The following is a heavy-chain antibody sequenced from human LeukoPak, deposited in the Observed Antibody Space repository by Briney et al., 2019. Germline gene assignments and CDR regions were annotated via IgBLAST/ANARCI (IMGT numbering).Heavy chain of an antibody. CDR3: ARGVSPYGDYFDY. D-gene: IGHD4-17*01. CDR2: IYDSGRT. J-gene: IGHJ4*02. CDR1: AGSISSGGYY. V-gene: IGHV4-31*03. Sequence: SQTLSLTCTVSAGSISSGGYYWSWIRQHPGKGLEWIGHIYDSGRTYYNPSLKSRVTISADTSKNQFSLKLSSVTAADTAVDYCARGVSPYGDYFDYWGQGTLVTVSS.